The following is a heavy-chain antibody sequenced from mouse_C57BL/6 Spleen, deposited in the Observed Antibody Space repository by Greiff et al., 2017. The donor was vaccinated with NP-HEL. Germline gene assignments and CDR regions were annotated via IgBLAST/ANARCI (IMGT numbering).Heavy chain of an antibody. V-gene: IGHV1-18*01. CDR1: GYTFTDYN. D-gene: IGHD1-1*01. CDR2: INPNNGGT. Sequence: EVKLMESGPELVKPGASVKIPCKASGYTFTDYNMDWVKQSHGKSLEWIGDINPNNGGTIYNQKFKGKATLTVDKSSSTAYMELRSLTSEDTAVYYCASSYYGSSYWYFDVWGTGTTVTVSS. J-gene: IGHJ1*03. CDR3: ASSYYGSSYWYFDV.